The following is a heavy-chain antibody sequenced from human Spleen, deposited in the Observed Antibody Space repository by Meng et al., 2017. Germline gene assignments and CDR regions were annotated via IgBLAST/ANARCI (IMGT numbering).Heavy chain of an antibody. V-gene: IGHV1-18*01. CDR3: ARGSVGGDFDP. CDR1: GYTFTSFG. Sequence: ASVKVSCKASGYTFTSFGINWVRHAPGQGLEWMAWISTYNGNTNYAQKFQGRVTMTTDTSTSTGYMELGSLTSDDTAVYYCARGSVGGDFDPWGQGTLVTVSS. D-gene: IGHD2-2*01. J-gene: IGHJ5*02. CDR2: ISTYNGNT.